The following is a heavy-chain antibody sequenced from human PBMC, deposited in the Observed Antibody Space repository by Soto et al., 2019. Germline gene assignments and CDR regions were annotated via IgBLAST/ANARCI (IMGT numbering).Heavy chain of an antibody. J-gene: IGHJ4*02. CDR1: GYTFSNFW. V-gene: IGHV5-51*01. D-gene: IGHD6-13*01. CDR3: ARSPRSSPYFDY. Sequence: GESLKISCQCSGYTFSNFWIGWVRQLPGKGLEWMGIIYPGDHETRYSPSFHGKVTLSVDKSINTAYLQWNSLEASDSAFYFCARSPRSSPYFDYWGQGALVTVSS. CDR2: IYPGDHET.